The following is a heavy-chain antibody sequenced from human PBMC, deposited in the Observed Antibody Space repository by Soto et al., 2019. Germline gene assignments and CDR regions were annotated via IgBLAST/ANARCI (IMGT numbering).Heavy chain of an antibody. V-gene: IGHV3-23*01. CDR3: AKDQGSSGYEIDS. J-gene: IGHJ4*02. D-gene: IGHD6-13*01. CDR1: GFTFSNYA. CDR2: ISGSGGST. Sequence: EVQLLESGGGLVQPGGSLRLSCAASGFTFSNYAVTWVRQAPGKGLEWVSTISGSGGSTYYADSVKGRFTISRDNSKNTRYMQMNILRAEDTAVYYCAKDQGSSGYEIDSWGQGTLVTVSS.